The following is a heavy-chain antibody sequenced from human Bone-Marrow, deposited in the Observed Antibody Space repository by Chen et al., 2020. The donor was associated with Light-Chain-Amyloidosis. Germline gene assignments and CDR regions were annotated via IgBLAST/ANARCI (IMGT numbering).Heavy chain of an antibody. Sequence: QVQLVESGGGVVQPGRSLRLSCAASGSTFSPYAMHWVRQAPGKGLEWVAVISYDGGYKYYADSVKGRFTISRDNSKNTLYLQMDSLRGEDTAVYYCARDIKALAGPFDYWGRGTLVTVSS. CDR2: ISYDGGYK. CDR3: ARDIKALAGPFDY. J-gene: IGHJ4*02. CDR1: GSTFSPYA. D-gene: IGHD6-19*01. V-gene: IGHV3-30*01.